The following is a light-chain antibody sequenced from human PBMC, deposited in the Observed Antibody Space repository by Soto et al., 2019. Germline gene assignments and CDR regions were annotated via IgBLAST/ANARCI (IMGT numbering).Light chain of an antibody. CDR2: GAF. J-gene: IGKJ5*01. Sequence: TQSPSSLSASVGDRVTITCRASQSISSYLNWYQQKPGQAPRLLIYGAFNRATGIPARFSGSGSGTDFTLTINSLEPEDFAVYYCQQRNIWPPVTFGQGTRLEIK. V-gene: IGKV3-11*01. CDR3: QQRNIWPPVT. CDR1: QSISSY.